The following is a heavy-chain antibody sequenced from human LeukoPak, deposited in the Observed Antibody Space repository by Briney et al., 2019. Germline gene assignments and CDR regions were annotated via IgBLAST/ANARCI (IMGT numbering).Heavy chain of an antibody. V-gene: IGHV4-59*01. J-gene: IGHJ4*02. CDR2: IYYSGST. CDR3: AREAVAGTSFDY. Sequence: SETLSLTCTVSGGSISSYCWSWIRQPPGKGLEWIGYIYYSGSTNYNPSLKSRVTISVDTSKNQFSLKLSSVTAADTAVYYCAREAVAGTSFDYWGQGTLVTVSS. D-gene: IGHD6-19*01. CDR1: GGSISSYC.